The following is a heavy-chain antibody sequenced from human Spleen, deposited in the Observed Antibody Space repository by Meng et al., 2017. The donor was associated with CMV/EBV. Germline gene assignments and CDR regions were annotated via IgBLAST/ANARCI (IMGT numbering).Heavy chain of an antibody. CDR2: ISRSGESS. CDR1: GFSIKNYD. Sequence: GESLKISCTASGFSIKNYDMNWVRQAPGKGLEWVSTISRSGESSYHADSVKGRFAISRDNSNNTLYLQMNSLRAEDTAVYYCATGSNSDSLTLDAFDIWGQGTMVTVSS. CDR3: ATGSNSDSLTLDAFDI. D-gene: IGHD1-26*01. J-gene: IGHJ3*02. V-gene: IGHV3-23*01.